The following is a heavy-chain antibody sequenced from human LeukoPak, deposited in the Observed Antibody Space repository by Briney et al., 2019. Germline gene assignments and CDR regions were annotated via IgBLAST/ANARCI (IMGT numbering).Heavy chain of an antibody. D-gene: IGHD3-22*01. J-gene: IGHJ3*02. V-gene: IGHV1-2*02. CDR2: INPNSGGT. Sequence: ASVKVSCKASGYTFTGYYMHWVRQAPGQGLEWMGWINPNSGGTNYAQKFQGRVTMTRDTSISTAYMELSRLTSDDTAVYYCARGEYVISGYRNDAFDIWGQGTMVTVPS. CDR3: ARGEYVISGYRNDAFDI. CDR1: GYTFTGYY.